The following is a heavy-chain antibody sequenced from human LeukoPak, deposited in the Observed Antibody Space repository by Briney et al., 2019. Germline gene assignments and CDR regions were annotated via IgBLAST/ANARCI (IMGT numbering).Heavy chain of an antibody. V-gene: IGHV4-39*07. J-gene: IGHJ4*02. Sequence: SETLSLTCTVSGGSISSSSYYWGWIRQPPGKGLEWIGSIYYSGSTYYNPSLKSRVTISVDTSKNQFSLKLSSVTAADTAVYYCARGGAMDTAFLTSSYYFDYWGQGTLVTVSS. D-gene: IGHD5-18*01. CDR3: ARGGAMDTAFLTSSYYFDY. CDR2: IYYSGST. CDR1: GGSISSSSYY.